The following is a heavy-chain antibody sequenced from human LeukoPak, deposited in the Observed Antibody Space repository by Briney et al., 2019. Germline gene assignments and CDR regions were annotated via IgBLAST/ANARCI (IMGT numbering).Heavy chain of an antibody. J-gene: IGHJ4*02. V-gene: IGHV4-4*07. CDR3: AREIYCSSTSCRLFDY. CDR1: GGSISSHY. Sequence: SETLSLTCTVSGGSISSHYWSWIRQPAGKGLEWIGRIYTSGSTNYNPSLKSRVTMSVDTSKNQFSLKLSSVTAADTAVYYCAREIYCSSTSCRLFDYWGQGTLVTVSS. D-gene: IGHD2-2*01. CDR2: IYTSGST.